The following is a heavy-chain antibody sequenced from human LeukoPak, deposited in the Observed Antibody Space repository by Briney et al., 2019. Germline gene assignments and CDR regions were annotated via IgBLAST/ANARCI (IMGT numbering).Heavy chain of an antibody. J-gene: IGHJ3*02. CDR2: ISAYNGNT. V-gene: IGHV1-18*01. Sequence: ASVKVSCKASGYTFTSYGISWVRQAPGQGLEWMGWISAYNGNTNYAQKLQGRVTMTTDTSTSTAYMELRSLRSDDTAVYYCARELELRGVDAFDIWGQGTMVTVSS. D-gene: IGHD1-7*01. CDR3: ARELELRGVDAFDI. CDR1: GYTFTSYG.